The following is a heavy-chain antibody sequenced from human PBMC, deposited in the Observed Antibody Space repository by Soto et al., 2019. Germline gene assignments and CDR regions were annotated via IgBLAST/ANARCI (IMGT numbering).Heavy chain of an antibody. J-gene: IGHJ4*02. D-gene: IGHD3-3*01. CDR3: XXXXDFWGGRQQPIDS. V-gene: IGHV4-34*01. Sequence: QVQLQQWGAGLLKPSETLSLTCAVSGGSFRGFYWTWIRQSPGKGLEWLGDINHVGITNYNPSLKSRVSIPVDTSKSQFSLKLSSVTAADTAVYXXXXXXDFWGGRQQPIDSWGQGTLVTVSS. CDR2: INHVGIT. CDR1: GGSFRGFY.